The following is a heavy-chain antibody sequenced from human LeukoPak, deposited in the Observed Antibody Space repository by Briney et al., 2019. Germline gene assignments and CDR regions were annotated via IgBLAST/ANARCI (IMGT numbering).Heavy chain of an antibody. Sequence: GASVKVSCKASGYTFTNYYMHWVRQAPGQGLEWMGIINPSGGATSYTPKFQGRVTMSRDMSTSTVYMELSSLRSEDTAVYYCARGGSGWYYYYYYMDVWGKGTTVTVSS. J-gene: IGHJ6*03. CDR3: ARGGSGWYYYYYYMDV. V-gene: IGHV1-46*01. D-gene: IGHD6-19*01. CDR2: INPSGGAT. CDR1: GYTFTNYY.